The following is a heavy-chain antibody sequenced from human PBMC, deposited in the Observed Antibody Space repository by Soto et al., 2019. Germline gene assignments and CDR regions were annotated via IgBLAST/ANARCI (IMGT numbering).Heavy chain of an antibody. CDR3: ARDRAALIGSSYYYYYYGMDV. CDR1: GYTFTSYY. CDR2: INPSGGST. Sequence: ASVKVSCKASGYTFTSYYMHWVRQAPGQGPEWMGIINPSGGSTSYAQKFQGRVTMTRDTSTSTVYMELSSLRSEDTAVYYCARDRAALIGSSYYYYYYGMDVWGQGTTVTVSS. D-gene: IGHD6-6*01. V-gene: IGHV1-46*01. J-gene: IGHJ6*02.